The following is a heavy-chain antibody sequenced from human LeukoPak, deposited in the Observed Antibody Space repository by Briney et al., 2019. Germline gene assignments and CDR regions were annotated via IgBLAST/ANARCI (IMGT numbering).Heavy chain of an antibody. CDR3: ADRGVLGY. J-gene: IGHJ4*02. D-gene: IGHD3-10*01. Sequence: PGGSLRLSCAASGFTFSSYAMHWVRQAPGKGLEWVAVISYDGSNKYYADSVKGRFTISRDNSKNTLYLQMNSLRAEDTAVYYCADRGVLGYWGQGTLVSVSS. CDR1: GFTFSSYA. CDR2: ISYDGSNK. V-gene: IGHV3-30-3*01.